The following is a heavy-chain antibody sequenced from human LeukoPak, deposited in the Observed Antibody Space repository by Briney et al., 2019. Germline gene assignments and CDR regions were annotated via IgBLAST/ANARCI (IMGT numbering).Heavy chain of an antibody. Sequence: SETLSLTCAVYGVSFSGYYWSWLRQPPGKGLEWIGEINPSGSTNYHPSLQSRVTLSVDTSKKHFFLKLTSVTAADTAVYYCARGRAGGAADGGRGTLVTVSA. D-gene: IGHD6-25*01. CDR3: ARGRAGGAAD. CDR1: GVSFSGYY. CDR2: INPSGST. V-gene: IGHV4-34*01. J-gene: IGHJ4*02.